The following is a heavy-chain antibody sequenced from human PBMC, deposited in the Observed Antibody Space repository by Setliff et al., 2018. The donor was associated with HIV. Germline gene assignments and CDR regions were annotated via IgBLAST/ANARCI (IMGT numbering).Heavy chain of an antibody. V-gene: IGHV4-61*08. CDR2: IYTSGST. J-gene: IGHJ4*02. D-gene: IGHD2-21*02. CDR3: ARLSGDYYYFDY. CDR1: GGSISTGVYY. Sequence: PSETLSLTCTVSGGSISTGVYYWSWIRQPPGKGLEWIGYIYTSGSTNYNPSLKSRVTISLDTTQNQFSLKLTSVTAADTAVYYCARLSGDYYYFDYWGQGTLVTVSS.